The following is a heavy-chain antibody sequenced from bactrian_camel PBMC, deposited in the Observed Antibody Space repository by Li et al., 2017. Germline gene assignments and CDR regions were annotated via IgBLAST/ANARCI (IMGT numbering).Heavy chain of an antibody. V-gene: IGHV3S54*01. CDR2: VHTENGLP. Sequence: HVQLVESGGGSVRPGGALRLSCEASGYLTSENCMGWFRQAPGKEREAVACVHTENGLPSYAVSVEGRFTVSQDSAKTTVYLQIDSLKVEDTAVYYCASDEVCYSGSWRAILWGQGTQVTVS. CDR1: GYLTSENC. CDR3: ASDEVCYSGSWRAIL. D-gene: IGHD3*01. J-gene: IGHJ4*01.